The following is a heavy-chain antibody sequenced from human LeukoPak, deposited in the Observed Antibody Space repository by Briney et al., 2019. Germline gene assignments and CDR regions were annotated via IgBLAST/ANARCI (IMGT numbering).Heavy chain of an antibody. V-gene: IGHV1-8*01. CDR2: MNPNSGHT. J-gene: IGHJ6*02. CDR3: ARIIAVAGGYYYYYGMDV. Sequence: ASVKVSCKASGYSFSSYDINWVRQATGQGLEWMGWMNPNSGHTVYAQKFQARVTMTRNTSKSTAHLELSSLRSEDTAVYYCARIIAVAGGYYYYYGMDVWGQGSTVTVSS. D-gene: IGHD6-19*01. CDR1: GYSFSSYD.